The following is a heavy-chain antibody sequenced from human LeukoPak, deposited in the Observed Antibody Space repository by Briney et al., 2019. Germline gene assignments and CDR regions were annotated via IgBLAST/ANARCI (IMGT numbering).Heavy chain of an antibody. Sequence: GGSLRLSCAASGLTFSSFAMHWFRKAQGKGRNWVAVISYVGSNKYYADSVKGRFTISRDNSKNTLYLQMNSLRAEDTAVYYCARSKFGDILTGYYDDAFDIWGQGTMVTVSS. CDR2: ISYVGSNK. J-gene: IGHJ3*02. CDR3: ARSKFGDILTGYYDDAFDI. V-gene: IGHV3-30-3*01. CDR1: GLTFSSFA. D-gene: IGHD3-9*01.